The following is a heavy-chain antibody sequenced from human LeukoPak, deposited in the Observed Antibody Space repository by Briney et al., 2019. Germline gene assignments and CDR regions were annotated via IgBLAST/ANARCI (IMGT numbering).Heavy chain of an antibody. CDR2: ISSSSNYM. J-gene: IGHJ4*02. D-gene: IGHD6-13*01. CDR1: GFTFSRNA. Sequence: GGSLRLSCAASGFTFSRNAMNWVRQAPGKGLEWVSFISSSSNYMSYADSVKGRFTISRDDAKNSLYLQMNSLRAEDTAVYYCARPLDSSNNYFDYWGQGTLVTVSA. V-gene: IGHV3-21*01. CDR3: ARPLDSSNNYFDY.